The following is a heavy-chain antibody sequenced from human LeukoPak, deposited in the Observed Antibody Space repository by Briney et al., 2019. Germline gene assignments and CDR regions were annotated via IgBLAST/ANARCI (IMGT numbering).Heavy chain of an antibody. J-gene: IGHJ5*02. CDR1: GFTFGDSS. Sequence: PGRSLRLSCTGSGFTFGDSSNSWVRQAPGKGLEGVSYISSSGSTIYYADSVKGRFTISRDNAKNSLYPQMNSLRAEDTAVYYCARVPLRIAAATNWFDPWGQGTLVTVSS. CDR3: ARVPLRIAAATNWFDP. CDR2: ISSSGSTI. V-gene: IGHV3-11*01. D-gene: IGHD6-13*01.